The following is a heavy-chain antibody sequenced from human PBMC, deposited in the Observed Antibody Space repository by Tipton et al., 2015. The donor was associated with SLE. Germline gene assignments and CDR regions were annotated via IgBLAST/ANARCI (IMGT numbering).Heavy chain of an antibody. V-gene: IGHV3-20*04. Sequence: SLRLSCEGSGFTFDDYAMSWVRQAPGKGLEWVSGINWNGDSRGYAESVKGRFTISRDNAKNSLYLQTDSLRAEDTAVYYCARSITIFGVVTHFDLWGQGTMVTVSS. D-gene: IGHD3-3*01. CDR1: GFTFDDYA. J-gene: IGHJ3*01. CDR2: INWNGDSR. CDR3: ARSITIFGVVTHFDL.